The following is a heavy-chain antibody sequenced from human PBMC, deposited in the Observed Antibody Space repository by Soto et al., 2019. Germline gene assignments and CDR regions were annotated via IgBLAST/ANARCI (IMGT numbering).Heavy chain of an antibody. CDR2: IKYSGST. CDR3: ARKVGQWLGGYNWFDP. V-gene: IGHV4-34*01. D-gene: IGHD6-19*01. CDR1: GGSFSGYY. J-gene: IGHJ5*02. Sequence: QVQLQQWGAGLLKPSETLSLTCAVYGGSFSGYYWSWIRQPPGKGLEWIGEIKYSGSTNYNPSLKSRVTISVDTSKNQFSLKLSSVTAADTAVYYCARKVGQWLGGYNWFDPWGQGNLVTVSS.